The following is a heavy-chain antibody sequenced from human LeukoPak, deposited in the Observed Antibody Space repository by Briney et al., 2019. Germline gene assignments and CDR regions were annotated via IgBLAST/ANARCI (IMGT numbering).Heavy chain of an antibody. D-gene: IGHD2-2*01. Sequence: GGSLRLSCAASGFTFSNYWMSWVREARRKGLEWVAIINEDGSTKYYVDSLKGPFVISRDNAKNSLYLQMSGLRADDTAVYYCARDYWRSIEYWGQGALVTVSS. V-gene: IGHV3-7*03. CDR2: INEDGSTK. J-gene: IGHJ4*02. CDR1: GFTFSNYW. CDR3: ARDYWRSIEY.